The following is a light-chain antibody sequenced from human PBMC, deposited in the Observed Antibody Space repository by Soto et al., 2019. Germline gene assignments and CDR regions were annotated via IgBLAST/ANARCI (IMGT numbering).Light chain of an antibody. CDR3: QQYAPSPAIT. CDR1: QSVSSNY. V-gene: IGKV3-20*01. J-gene: IGKJ5*01. CDR2: GVS. Sequence: ETVLTQSPGTLSLSPGERATLSCRASQSVSSNYLVWYQQKPGQAPRLLISGVSTRATGSPDRFSGSGSGTDFTLTISRLEPEDVAVYYCQQYAPSPAITFGQGTRVEIK.